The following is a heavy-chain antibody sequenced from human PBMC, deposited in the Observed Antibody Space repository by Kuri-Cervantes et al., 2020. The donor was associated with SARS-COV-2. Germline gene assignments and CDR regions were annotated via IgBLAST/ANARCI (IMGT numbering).Heavy chain of an antibody. J-gene: IGHJ4*02. D-gene: IGHD2-8*01. V-gene: IGHV3-30-3*01. CDR2: ISYDGSNK. CDR3: ARGRLGVHDS. CDR1: GSTFSRYA. Sequence: GESLKISCAASGSTFSRYAMHWVRQAPGKGLEWVAVISYDGSNKDYTASVKGRFTISRDNSQNTLYLQMKSLRTEDTALYYCARGRLGVHDSWGQGTLVTGSS.